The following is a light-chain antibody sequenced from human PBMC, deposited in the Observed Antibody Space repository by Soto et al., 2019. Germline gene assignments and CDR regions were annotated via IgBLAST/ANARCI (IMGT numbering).Light chain of an antibody. Sequence: EIVMTQSPATLSVSPGERATLSCRASQSVSSNLAWYQQKPGQAPRLLIYGASTRATGIPARFSGSGSGTEFTLTISSLQSEDFAVHYCQQYNNWPPEYTFGGGTKVEIK. CDR3: QQYNNWPPEYT. J-gene: IGKJ4*01. CDR2: GAS. V-gene: IGKV3-15*01. CDR1: QSVSSN.